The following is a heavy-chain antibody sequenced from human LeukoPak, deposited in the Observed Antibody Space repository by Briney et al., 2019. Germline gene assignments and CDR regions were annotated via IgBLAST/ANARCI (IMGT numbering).Heavy chain of an antibody. CDR3: ARVDANWGVVDY. CDR1: GGSISTYY. D-gene: IGHD7-27*01. J-gene: IGHJ4*02. Sequence: SQTLSLTCTVSGGSISTYYWSWIRQPPGKGLEWIGYFHYSGTTNYNPSLKSRVTISVDTSKNQFSLKLSSVTAADTVVYYCARVDANWGVVDYWGRGTLVTVSS. V-gene: IGHV4-59*01. CDR2: FHYSGTT.